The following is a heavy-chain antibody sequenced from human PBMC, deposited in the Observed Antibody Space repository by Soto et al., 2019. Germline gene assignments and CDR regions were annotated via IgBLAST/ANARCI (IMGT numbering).Heavy chain of an antibody. V-gene: IGHV3-7*01. CDR2: IKQDGSEK. D-gene: IGHD1-26*01. J-gene: IGHJ4*02. CDR1: GFTFSSYC. Sequence: GVSLRLSCAASGFTFSSYCMSWVRQAPGKGLEWVANIKQDGSEKYYVDSVKGRFTISRDNAENSLYLQMNSLRAEDTAVYYCTRGGCISESYYCFDYWGQGTLVTVSS. CDR3: TRGGCISESYYCFDY.